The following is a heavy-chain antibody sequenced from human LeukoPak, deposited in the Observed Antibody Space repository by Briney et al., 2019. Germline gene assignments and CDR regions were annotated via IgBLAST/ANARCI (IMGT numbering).Heavy chain of an antibody. CDR2: INHSGST. Sequence: SETLSLTCAVYGGSFSGYYWSWIRQPPGKGLEWIGEINHSGSTNYNPSLKSRVTISVDTSKNQFSLKLSSVTAADTAVYYCARDSSGALDYWGQGTLVTVSS. J-gene: IGHJ4*02. D-gene: IGHD3-22*01. CDR3: ARDSSGALDY. CDR1: GGSFSGYY. V-gene: IGHV4-34*01.